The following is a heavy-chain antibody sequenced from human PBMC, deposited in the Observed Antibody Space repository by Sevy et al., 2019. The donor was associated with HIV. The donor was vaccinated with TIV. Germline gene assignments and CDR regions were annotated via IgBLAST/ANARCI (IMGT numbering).Heavy chain of an antibody. D-gene: IGHD4-17*01. J-gene: IGHJ3*02. CDR3: ARVQPTVTSDAFDI. CDR1: GYMFSNYD. Sequence: ASVKVSCKASGYMFSNYDITWVRQAPGQGLEWMGWISAYNGYTNYAQNVQGRVTMTTDTSTSTAYMELRSLRSDDMAVYYCARVQPTVTSDAFDIWGQGTMVTVSS. V-gene: IGHV1-18*03. CDR2: ISAYNGYT.